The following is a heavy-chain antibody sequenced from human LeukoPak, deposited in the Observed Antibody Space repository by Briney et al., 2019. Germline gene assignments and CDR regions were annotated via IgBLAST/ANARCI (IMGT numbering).Heavy chain of an antibody. V-gene: IGHV4-39*07. D-gene: IGHD3-3*01. CDR1: GFTFSSYW. J-gene: IGHJ4*02. CDR2: IYYSGST. CDR3: ANQKPIFGVVFDY. Sequence: GSLRLSCAASGFTFSSYWMSWVRQAPGKGLEWIGSIYYSGSTYYNPSLKSRVTISVDTSKNQFSLKLSSVTAADTAVYYCANQKPIFGVVFDYWGQGTLVTVSS.